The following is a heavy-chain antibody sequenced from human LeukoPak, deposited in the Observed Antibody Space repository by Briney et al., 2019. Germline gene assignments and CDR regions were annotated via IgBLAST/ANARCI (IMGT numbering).Heavy chain of an antibody. CDR2: ISGSGPTT. Sequence: PGGSLKFSVAASGFNFRGLPWGGFGQAPGKGRNGFSGISGSGPTTYYADSVKGRFAISRDNSKNMLYLQMSSLGAEDTAVYYCAKTVIRAREIHWGQGTLVTVSS. D-gene: IGHD3-10*01. CDR3: AKTVIRAREIH. J-gene: IGHJ4*02. V-gene: IGHV3-23*01. CDR1: GFNFRGLP.